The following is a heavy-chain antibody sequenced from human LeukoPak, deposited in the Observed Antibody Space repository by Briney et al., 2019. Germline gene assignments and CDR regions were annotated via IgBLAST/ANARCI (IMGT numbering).Heavy chain of an antibody. CDR2: ISSSSSYI. CDR1: GFTFSSYS. V-gene: IGHV3-21*01. J-gene: IGHJ3*02. CDR3: ARDGTGSGAFDI. D-gene: IGHD1-1*01. Sequence: PGGSLRLSCAASGFTFSSYSMNWVRQAPGKGLEWVSSISSSSSYIYYADSVKGRFTISRDNAKNSLYLQMNSLRAEDTAVCYCARDGTGSGAFDIWGQGTMVTVSS.